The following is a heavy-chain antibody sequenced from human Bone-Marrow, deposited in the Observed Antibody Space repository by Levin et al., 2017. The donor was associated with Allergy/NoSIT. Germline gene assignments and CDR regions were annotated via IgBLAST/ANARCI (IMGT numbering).Heavy chain of an antibody. J-gene: IGHJ3*02. D-gene: IGHD3-10*01. V-gene: IGHV3-30-3*01. CDR1: GFSFSAYA. CDR2: ISYDGNNT. CDR3: TRMLATMARNLRRKAFDI. Sequence: SCAASGFSFSAYAMHWVRQAPAKGPEWLAVISYDGNNTYYVDSVKGRFTISRDNSENKLYLQMNDLRAEDTALYYCTRMLATMARNLRRKAFDIWGQGTVVTVSS.